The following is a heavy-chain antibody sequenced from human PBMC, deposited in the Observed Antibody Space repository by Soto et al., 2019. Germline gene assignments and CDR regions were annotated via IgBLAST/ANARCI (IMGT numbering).Heavy chain of an antibody. D-gene: IGHD7-27*01. CDR1: GFTFSSYS. CDR2: IRQGGNEK. Sequence: GGSLRLSCAASGFTFSSYSISWVRQAPGGGLEWVANIRQGGNEKFYVDSVKGRFTISRDNAKKSLYLQMNSLRAEDTAVYYCAREKNWGDNYYGMDVWGQGTTVTVSS. V-gene: IGHV3-7*01. CDR3: AREKNWGDNYYGMDV. J-gene: IGHJ6*02.